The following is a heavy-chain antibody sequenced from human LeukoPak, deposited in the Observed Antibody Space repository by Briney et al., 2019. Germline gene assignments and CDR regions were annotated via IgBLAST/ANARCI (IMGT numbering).Heavy chain of an antibody. CDR3: ASSPGHYYYDSSGYLDY. Sequence: SETLSLTCTVSGYSISSGYYWGWIRQPPGKGLEWIGSIYQSGSTYYNPSLQSRVTISVDTSKNQFSLKLSSVTAADTAVYYCASSPGHYYYDSSGYLDYWGQGTLVTVSS. CDR2: IYQSGST. CDR1: GYSISSGYY. D-gene: IGHD3-22*01. V-gene: IGHV4-38-2*02. J-gene: IGHJ4*02.